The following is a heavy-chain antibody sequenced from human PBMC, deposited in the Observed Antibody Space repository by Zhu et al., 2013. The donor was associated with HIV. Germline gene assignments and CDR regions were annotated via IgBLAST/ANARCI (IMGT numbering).Heavy chain of an antibody. CDR2: IDPKSGGS. D-gene: IGHD3-22*01. J-gene: IGHJ4*02. V-gene: IGHV1-2*02. CDR3: ARDFFYERPGAGYY. Sequence: QVQLVQSGAEVKKPGASVNVSCKASGYTFTGYYMHWVRQAPGQGLEWMGWIDPKSGGSNYAQKFHGRVTMTRDTSTNTVYMELRSLRSDDTAAYYCARDFFYERPGAGYYWGQGTLVIVSS. CDR1: GYTFTGYY.